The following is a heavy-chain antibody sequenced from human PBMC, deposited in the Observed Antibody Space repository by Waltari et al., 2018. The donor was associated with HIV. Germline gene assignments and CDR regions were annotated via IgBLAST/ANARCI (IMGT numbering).Heavy chain of an antibody. V-gene: IGHV2-70*15. CDR3: ARIHHYYGDYLFDY. Sequence: QVTLRESGPALVKPTQTLTLTCTFSGFSLSTSGMCVSWFRQPPGKALEWLARIDWDDDKYYSTSLKTMLTISKDTSKNQVVLTMTNMDPVDTATYYCARIHHYYGDYLFDYWGQGTLVTVSS. CDR1: GFSLSTSGMC. CDR2: IDWDDDK. D-gene: IGHD4-17*01. J-gene: IGHJ4*02.